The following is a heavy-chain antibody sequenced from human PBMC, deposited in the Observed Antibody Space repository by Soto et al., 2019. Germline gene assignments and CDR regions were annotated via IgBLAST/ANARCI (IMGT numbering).Heavy chain of an antibody. V-gene: IGHV4-59*01. CDR2: IYYTT. J-gene: IGHJ4*02. Sequence: SETLSLTCTVSGGSISSYYWSWIRQPPGKRLEWIGYIYYTTNYNPSLKSRVTISADTSKNQISLKLTSVTAADTAVYYCARTSPVAGGFDYWGQGTLVTVSS. CDR1: GGSISSYY. D-gene: IGHD6-19*01. CDR3: ARTSPVAGGFDY.